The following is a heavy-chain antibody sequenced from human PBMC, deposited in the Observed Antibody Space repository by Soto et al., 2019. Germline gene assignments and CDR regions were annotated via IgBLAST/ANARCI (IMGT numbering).Heavy chain of an antibody. CDR2: IAANGDSI. J-gene: IGHJ3*02. CDR3: ARDSGEWERRYDAFDI. V-gene: IGHV3-48*02. CDR1: GSTFSSNN. D-gene: IGHD1-26*01. Sequence: GGSLRLSCAASGSTFSSNNMNWVRQAPGRGLEWLSYIAANGDSIYYAESVKGRFTISRDNAKNSLYLQMNSLRDDDSAVYYCARDSGEWERRYDAFDIWGQGTLVTVSS.